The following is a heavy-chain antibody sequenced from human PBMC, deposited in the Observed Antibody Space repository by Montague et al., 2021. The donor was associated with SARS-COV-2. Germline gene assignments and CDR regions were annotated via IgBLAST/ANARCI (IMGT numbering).Heavy chain of an antibody. CDR1: GDSIGSSSYY. Sequence: SETLSLTCTVSGDSIGSSSYYWGWIRQPPGKGLEWIGCIYHDGNTYYNLSLKTRVSLSIDERKNQFSLKFNSVTVADTAVYSCARGPKMGGSGYYYDWGQGILVTVSS. J-gene: IGHJ1*01. V-gene: IGHV4-39*01. CDR2: IYHDGNT. CDR3: ARGPKMGGSGYYYD. D-gene: IGHD3-22*01.